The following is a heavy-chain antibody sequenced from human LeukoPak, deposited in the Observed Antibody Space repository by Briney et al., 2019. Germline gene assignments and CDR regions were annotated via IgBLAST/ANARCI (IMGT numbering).Heavy chain of an antibody. Sequence: GGSLRLSCAASGFTFSNYWIHWVRQAPGKGLVWVSRINSDGSSTSYADSVKGRLTISRDNAKNTLYLRMNSLRAEDTAVYYCVRQVVTLSSDAFDIWGQGTVVTVSS. D-gene: IGHD2-21*02. V-gene: IGHV3-74*01. J-gene: IGHJ3*02. CDR2: INSDGSST. CDR1: GFTFSNYW. CDR3: VRQVVTLSSDAFDI.